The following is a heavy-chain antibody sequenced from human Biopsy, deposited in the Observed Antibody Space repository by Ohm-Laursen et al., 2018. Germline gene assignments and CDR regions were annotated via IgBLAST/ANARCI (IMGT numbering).Heavy chain of an antibody. D-gene: IGHD3-9*01. Sequence: SSVKVSCKAPGGTFSNYGVNWVRQAPGQGLEWLGGKIPILGTGNYAQKFQDRVTVAADTSTSTATMELRSLRSDDTAVYYCATKLTGYFHHWGQGTLVIVSS. CDR2: KIPILGTG. CDR1: GGTFSNYG. CDR3: ATKLTGYFHH. V-gene: IGHV1-69*06. J-gene: IGHJ1*01.